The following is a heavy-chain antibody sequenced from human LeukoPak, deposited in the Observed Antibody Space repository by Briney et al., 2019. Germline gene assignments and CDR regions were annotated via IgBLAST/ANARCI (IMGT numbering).Heavy chain of an antibody. J-gene: IGHJ4*02. CDR3: AREFLQLDY. V-gene: IGHV3-48*03. D-gene: IGHD5-24*01. Sequence: GGSLRLSCAASGFTFSSYEMNWVRQSPGKGLEWVSYISNSGSAIYYADSVKGRFTISRDNAKNSLYLQMNSLRGEDTAVYYCAREFLQLDYWGQGTLVTVSS. CDR1: GFTFSSYE. CDR2: ISNSGSAI.